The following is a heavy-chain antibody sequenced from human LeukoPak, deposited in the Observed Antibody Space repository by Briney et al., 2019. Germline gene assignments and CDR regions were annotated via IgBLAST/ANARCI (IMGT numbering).Heavy chain of an antibody. V-gene: IGHV3-23*01. CDR3: ANAEISADFDY. D-gene: IGHD3-10*01. J-gene: IGHJ4*02. CDR1: GFSFRRYA. CDR2: ISGSGGST. Sequence: PGGSLRLSCAASGFSFRRYAMSWVRQAPGKGLEWVSDISGSGGSTYYADSVRGRFTISRDNSKNTLYLQMNSLRAEDTAVYYCANAEISADFDYWGQGTLVTVSS.